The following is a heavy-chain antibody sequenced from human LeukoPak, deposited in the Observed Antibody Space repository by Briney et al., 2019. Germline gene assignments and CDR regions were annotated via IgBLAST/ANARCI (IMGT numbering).Heavy chain of an antibody. J-gene: IGHJ6*03. CDR2: IIPIFGTA. V-gene: IGHV1-69*01. D-gene: IGHD3-3*01. CDR1: GGTFSSYA. Sequence: SSVKVSCKASGGTFSSYAISWVRQAPGQGLEWMGGIIPIFGTANYAQKFQGRVTITADESTSTAYMELSSLRSKDTAVYYCATFYDFWSGSPGDFDYYYYMDVWGKGTTVTVSS. CDR3: ATFYDFWSGSPGDFDYYYYMDV.